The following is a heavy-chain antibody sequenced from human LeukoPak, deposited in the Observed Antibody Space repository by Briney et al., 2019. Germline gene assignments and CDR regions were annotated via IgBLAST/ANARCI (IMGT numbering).Heavy chain of an antibody. V-gene: IGHV3-30-3*01. CDR2: ISYDGSNK. CDR3: ARGLAAAGTRDYYGMDV. J-gene: IGHJ6*02. Sequence: GGSLRLSCAASGFTFSSYAMHWVRQAPGKGLEWVAVISYDGSNKYYADSVKGRFTISRDNSKNTLYLQMNSLRAEDTAVYYCARGLAAAGTRDYYGMDVWGQGTTVTVSS. D-gene: IGHD6-13*01. CDR1: GFTFSSYA.